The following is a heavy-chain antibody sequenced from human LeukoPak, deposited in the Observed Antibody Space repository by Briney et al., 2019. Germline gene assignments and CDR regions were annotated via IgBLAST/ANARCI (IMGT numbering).Heavy chain of an antibody. D-gene: IGHD3-10*02. Sequence: GRSLRLFCAASGFTFSSYGMHWVRQAPGKGLEWVAVISFDGSNKYYADSVKGRFTVSRDNSKNTLYLQMNSLRAEDTAVYYCAKASRYLGSGSYYRDAFDIWGQGTMVTVSS. V-gene: IGHV3-30*18. J-gene: IGHJ3*02. CDR3: AKASRYLGSGSYYRDAFDI. CDR2: ISFDGSNK. CDR1: GFTFSSYG.